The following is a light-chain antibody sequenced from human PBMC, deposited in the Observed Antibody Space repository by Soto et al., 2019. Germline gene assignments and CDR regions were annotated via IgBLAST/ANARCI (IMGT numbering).Light chain of an antibody. V-gene: IGKV3-11*01. CDR3: QQRSNWPPIT. J-gene: IGKJ5*01. CDR2: DAS. Sequence: EIVMTQSPATLSVSPGERATLSCRASQNILSNLAWYQQKPGQAPRLLIYDASNRATGIPARFSGSGSGTDFTLTISSLEPEDFAVYYCQQRSNWPPITFGQGTDWRL. CDR1: QNILSN.